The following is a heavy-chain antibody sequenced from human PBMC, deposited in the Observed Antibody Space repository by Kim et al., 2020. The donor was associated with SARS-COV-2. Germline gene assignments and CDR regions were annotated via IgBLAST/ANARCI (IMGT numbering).Heavy chain of an antibody. CDR3: ARAGTSGYYFPGYWFDP. Sequence: ASVKVSCKASGYTFTSYDINWVRQATGQGLEWMGWMNPNSGNTGYAQKFQGRVTMTRNTSISTAYMELSSLRSEDTAVYYCARAGTSGYYFPGYWFDPWGQGTLVTVSS. J-gene: IGHJ5*02. CDR2: MNPNSGNT. D-gene: IGHD3-3*01. CDR1: GYTFTSYD. V-gene: IGHV1-8*01.